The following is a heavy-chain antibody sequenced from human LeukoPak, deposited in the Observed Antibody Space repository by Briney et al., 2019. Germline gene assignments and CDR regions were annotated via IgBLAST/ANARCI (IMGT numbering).Heavy chain of an antibody. CDR1: GGSFSGYY. CDR2: INHSGST. CDR3: ARGRRPGYSPTGWFDP. D-gene: IGHD2-15*01. Sequence: ASETLSLTCAVYGGSFSGYYWSWIRQPPGKGLEWIGEINHSGSTNYNPSLKSRVTISVDTSKNQFSLKLSSVTAADTAVYYCARGRRPGYSPTGWFDPWGQGTLVTVPS. V-gene: IGHV4-34*01. J-gene: IGHJ5*02.